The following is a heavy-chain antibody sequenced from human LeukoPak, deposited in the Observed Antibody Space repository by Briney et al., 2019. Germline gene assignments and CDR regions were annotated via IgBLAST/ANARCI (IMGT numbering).Heavy chain of an antibody. Sequence: QPGGSLRLPCAASGFTFTTYDMHWVRQAPGKGLEWVAAISYDGTYKYYGGSVKGRFTISRDNSQNTLYLQMNSLRAEDTAVYYCASTIRFLEWLSYFDYWGQGTLVTVSS. D-gene: IGHD3-3*01. CDR2: ISYDGTYK. CDR3: ASTIRFLEWLSYFDY. J-gene: IGHJ4*02. CDR1: GFTFTTYD. V-gene: IGHV3-30*03.